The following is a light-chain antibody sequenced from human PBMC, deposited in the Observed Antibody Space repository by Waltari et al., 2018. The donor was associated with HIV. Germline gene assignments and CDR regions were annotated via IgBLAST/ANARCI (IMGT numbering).Light chain of an antibody. Sequence: QRVTISCSGSSSNIGSNYVYWYQQLPGTAPKLLIYMSDQRPSGVPDRFSESNSGTSASLANSGLRSEDEAEYYCAAWDDSLSATVFGGGTKLTVL. J-gene: IGLJ2*01. CDR3: AAWDDSLSATV. CDR2: MSD. CDR1: SSNIGSNY. V-gene: IGLV1-47*01.